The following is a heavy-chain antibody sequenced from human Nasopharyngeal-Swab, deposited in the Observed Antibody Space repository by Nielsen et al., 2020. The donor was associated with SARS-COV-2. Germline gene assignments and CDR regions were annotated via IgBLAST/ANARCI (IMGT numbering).Heavy chain of an antibody. J-gene: IGHJ6*03. D-gene: IGHD3-3*01. V-gene: IGHV4-30-4*01. CDR2: IYYSGST. CDR1: GGSISSGDYY. Sequence: SETLSLTCTVSGGSISSGDYYWSWIRQPPGKGLEWIGYIYYSGSTYYNPSLKSRVTISVDTSKNQFSLKLSSVTAADTAVYYCARARQGITIFGVLYYYYTDVWGKGTTVTVSS. CDR3: ARARQGITIFGVLYYYYTDV.